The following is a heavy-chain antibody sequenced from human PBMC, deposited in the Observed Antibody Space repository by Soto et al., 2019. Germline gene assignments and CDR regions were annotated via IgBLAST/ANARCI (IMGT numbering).Heavy chain of an antibody. J-gene: IGHJ5*02. CDR3: ARPTNPVNSSSDNWFDP. CDR1: GGTFSSYT. Sequence: QVQLVQSGAEVKKPGSSVKVSCKASGGTFSSYTISWVRQAPGQGLEWMGRIIPILGIANYAQKFQGSVTITADKSTSTAYMELSSLRSEDTAVYYCARPTNPVNSSSDNWFDPWGQGTLVTVSS. CDR2: IIPILGIA. V-gene: IGHV1-69*02. D-gene: IGHD6-13*01.